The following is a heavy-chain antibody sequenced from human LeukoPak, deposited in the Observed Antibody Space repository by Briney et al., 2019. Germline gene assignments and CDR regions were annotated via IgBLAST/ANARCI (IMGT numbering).Heavy chain of an antibody. CDR1: GFTFSSYA. D-gene: IGHD3-22*01. Sequence: GRSLRLSCAASGFTFSSYAMHWVRQAPGKGLEWVAVISYDGSNKYYADSVKGRFTISRDNSKNTLYLQMNSLRAEDTAVYYCARDPSYYDSSGYLNWSQGTLVTVSS. CDR3: ARDPSYYDSSGYLN. V-gene: IGHV3-30-3*01. J-gene: IGHJ4*02. CDR2: ISYDGSNK.